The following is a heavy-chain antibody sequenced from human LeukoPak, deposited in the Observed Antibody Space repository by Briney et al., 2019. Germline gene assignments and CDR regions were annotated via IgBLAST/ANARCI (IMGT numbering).Heavy chain of an antibody. Sequence: PGGSLRLSCAASGFTFSNSWMRWVRQAPGKGLEWVGRIKSKIDGGTTDYAAPVKGRFTMSRDDSKNTLYLQMNSLKTEDTAVYYCTTNSYSSHPFDYWGQGTLVTVSS. CDR1: GFTFSNSW. CDR2: IKSKIDGGTT. D-gene: IGHD3-10*01. V-gene: IGHV3-15*01. CDR3: TTNSYSSHPFDY. J-gene: IGHJ4*02.